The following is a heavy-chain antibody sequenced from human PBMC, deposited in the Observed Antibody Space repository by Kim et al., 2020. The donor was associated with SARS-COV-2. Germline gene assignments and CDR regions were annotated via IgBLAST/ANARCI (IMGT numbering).Heavy chain of an antibody. V-gene: IGHV4-39*01. CDR3: ARQESYDYGDYEGVLFVY. CDR1: GGSISSSSYY. D-gene: IGHD4-17*01. J-gene: IGHJ4*02. CDR2: IYYSGST. Sequence: SETLSLTCTVSGGSISSSSYYWGWIRQPPGKGLEWIGSIYYSGSTYYNPSLKSRVTISVDTSKNQFSLKLSSVTAADTAVYYCARQESYDYGDYEGVLFVYWGQGTLVTVSS.